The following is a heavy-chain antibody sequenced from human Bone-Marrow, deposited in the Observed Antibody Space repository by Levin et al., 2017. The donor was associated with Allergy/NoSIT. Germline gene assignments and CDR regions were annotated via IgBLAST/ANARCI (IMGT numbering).Heavy chain of an antibody. CDR1: GFSLSTGGMR. Sequence: GSGPTLVKPTQTLTLTCTFSGFSLSTGGMRVSWLRQPPGKALEWLVDIDWDDDKFYSTSLKTRLTISKDTSKNQVVLTMTNMDPVDTATYYCAREDAYNSDAFDIWGQGTMVTVSS. V-gene: IGHV2-70*04. CDR3: AREDAYNSDAFDI. D-gene: IGHD5-24*01. CDR2: IDWDDDK. J-gene: IGHJ3*02.